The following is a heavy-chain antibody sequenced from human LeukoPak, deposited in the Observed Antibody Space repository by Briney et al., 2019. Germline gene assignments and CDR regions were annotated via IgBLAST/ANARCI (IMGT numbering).Heavy chain of an antibody. CDR2: IHYSGST. J-gene: IGHJ4*02. CDR1: GGSISGYY. CDR3: AREGMSVAAFDY. Sequence: SETLSLTCTVSGGSISGYYLNWIRQPPGKGLEWIGYIHYSGSTNYNPSLKSRVSISVDTSKNQFSLRLSSVTAADTAAYYCAREGMSVAAFDYWGQGALVTVSS. D-gene: IGHD6-19*01. V-gene: IGHV4-59*01.